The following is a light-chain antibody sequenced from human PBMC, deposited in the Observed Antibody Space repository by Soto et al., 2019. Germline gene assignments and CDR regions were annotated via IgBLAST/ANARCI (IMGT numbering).Light chain of an antibody. V-gene: IGKV3-20*01. Sequence: EIVLTQSPGTLSLSPGERATLSCRASQSVSNNYLAWYQQKPGQAPRLLMYGASTRATGIPDRFSGSGSGTEFTLTISRLEPEDFAVYYCQQYGTSPITFGQGTRLEIK. CDR3: QQYGTSPIT. CDR2: GAS. J-gene: IGKJ5*01. CDR1: QSVSNNY.